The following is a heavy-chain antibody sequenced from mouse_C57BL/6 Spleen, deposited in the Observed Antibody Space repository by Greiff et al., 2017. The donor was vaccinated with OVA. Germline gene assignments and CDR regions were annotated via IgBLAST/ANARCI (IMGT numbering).Heavy chain of an antibody. CDR1: GYAFTNYL. V-gene: IGHV1-54*01. Sequence: QVQLKESGAELVRPGTSVKVSCKASGYAFTNYLIEWVKQRPGQGLEWIGVINPGSGGTNYNEKFKGKATLTADKSSSTAYMQLSSLTSEDSAVYVCAREDSSGYSWFAYWGQGTLVTVSA. CDR2: INPGSGGT. CDR3: AREDSSGYSWFAY. D-gene: IGHD3-2*02. J-gene: IGHJ3*01.